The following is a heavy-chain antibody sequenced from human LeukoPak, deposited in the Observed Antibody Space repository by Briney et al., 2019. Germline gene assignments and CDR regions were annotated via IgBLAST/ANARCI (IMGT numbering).Heavy chain of an antibody. CDR1: GGSISSGSHY. V-gene: IGHV4-61*02. D-gene: IGHD3-22*01. CDR3: ARMFRAHYYDSSGVFDY. CDR2: IYTSGST. Sequence: SQTLSLTCAVSGGSISSGSHYWSWIRQPAGKGLEWIVRIYTSGSTNYNPSLKSRVTISIDTSKNQFSLKLSSVTAADTAVYYCARMFRAHYYDSSGVFDYWGQGTLVTVSS. J-gene: IGHJ4*02.